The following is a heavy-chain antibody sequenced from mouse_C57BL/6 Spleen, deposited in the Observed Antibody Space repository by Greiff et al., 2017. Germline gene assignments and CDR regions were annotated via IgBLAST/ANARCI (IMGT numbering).Heavy chain of an antibody. V-gene: IGHV1-59*01. CDR2: IDPSDSYT. CDR1: GYTFTSYW. CDR3: ARLDDGYYYY. J-gene: IGHJ2*01. Sequence: QVQLQQPGAELVRPGTSVKLSCTASGYTFTSYWMHWVQQRPGQGLEWIGVIDPSDSYTNYNQKFKGKATLTVDTSSSTAYMQLSSLTSEDSAVYYCARLDDGYYYYWGQGTTLTVSS. D-gene: IGHD2-3*01.